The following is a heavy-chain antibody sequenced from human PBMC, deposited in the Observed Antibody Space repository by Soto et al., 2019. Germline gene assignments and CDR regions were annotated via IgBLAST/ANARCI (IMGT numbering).Heavy chain of an antibody. CDR1: GYGFSIHW. CDR3: ARHEFPPPTDMDV. Sequence: PGESLKISCKGSGYGFSIHWVAWLRQMPGKGLEWVGIIYPGNSNTMYSPSFQGQVTISADTALSTTYLQWDTLKPSDTAMYYCARHEFPPPTDMDVWGQGTTVTVSS. J-gene: IGHJ6*02. CDR2: IYPGNSNT. V-gene: IGHV5-51*01.